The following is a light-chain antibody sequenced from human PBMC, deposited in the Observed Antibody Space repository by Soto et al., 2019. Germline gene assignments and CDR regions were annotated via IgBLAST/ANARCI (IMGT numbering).Light chain of an antibody. CDR3: CSYASSSTYV. J-gene: IGLJ1*01. CDR2: EVT. Sequence: QSALTQPASVSGSPGQSITISCTGTSSGVGSYNLVSWYQQHPGKAPKLMIYEVTKRPSGVSDRFSGSKSGNTASLTISGLQAEDEADYYCCSYASSSTYVFGTGTKLTVL. CDR1: SSGVGSYNL. V-gene: IGLV2-23*02.